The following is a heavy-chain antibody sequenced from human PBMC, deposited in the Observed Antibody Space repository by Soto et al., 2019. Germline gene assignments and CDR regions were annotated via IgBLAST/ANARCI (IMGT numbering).Heavy chain of an antibody. CDR1: GFTFSDYY. D-gene: IGHD3-9*01. V-gene: IGHV3-11*06. Sequence: GGSLRLSCAASGFTFSDYYMSWIRQAPGKGLEWVSYISSSSSYTNYADSVKGRFTISRDNAKNSLYLQMNSLRAEDTAVYYCARASRHLRYFDLLLHFDYWGQGTLVTVSS. J-gene: IGHJ4*02. CDR2: ISSSSSYT. CDR3: ARASRHLRYFDLLLHFDY.